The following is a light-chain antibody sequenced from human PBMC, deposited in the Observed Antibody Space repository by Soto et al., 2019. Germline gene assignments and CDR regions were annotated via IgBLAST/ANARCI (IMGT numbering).Light chain of an antibody. J-gene: IGLJ2*01. CDR1: SSDVCGYNY. CDR2: DVS. Sequence: QSALTQPPSVSGSPGQSITISCTGTSSDVCGYNYVSWYQQHPGKAPKLMIYDVSNRPSGVSNRFSGSKSGNTASLTISGLQAEDEAEYYCSSYTSSSTLWVFGGGTKVTVL. V-gene: IGLV2-14*01. CDR3: SSYTSSSTLWV.